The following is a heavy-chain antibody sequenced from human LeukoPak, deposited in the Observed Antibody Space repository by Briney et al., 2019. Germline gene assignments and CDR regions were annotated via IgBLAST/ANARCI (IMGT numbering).Heavy chain of an antibody. CDR3: AKVPHFNYDSSGYYIDY. V-gene: IGHV3-23*01. J-gene: IGHJ4*02. Sequence: PGGSLRLSCAASGFTFSSYAMSWVRQAPGKGLEWVSAISGSGGSTYYADSVKGRFTISRDNSKNTLYLQMNSLRAEDTAVCYCAKVPHFNYDSSGYYIDYWGQGTLVTVSS. D-gene: IGHD3-22*01. CDR1: GFTFSSYA. CDR2: ISGSGGST.